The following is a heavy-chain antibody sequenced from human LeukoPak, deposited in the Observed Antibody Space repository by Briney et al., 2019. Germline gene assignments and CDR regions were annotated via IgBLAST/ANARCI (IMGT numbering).Heavy chain of an antibody. CDR3: ARGPVAGTNYQDY. V-gene: IGHV1-18*01. Sequence: EASVKVSCKTSGYTFTDYDITWVRQAPGQGLEWMGRVSPYNGNTYYSQRFQDRVTMTTDTSTSTAYMELRSLRSDDTAVYYCARGPVAGTNYQDYWGQGTLVTVSS. J-gene: IGHJ4*02. CDR1: GYTFTDYD. CDR2: VSPYNGNT. D-gene: IGHD6-19*01.